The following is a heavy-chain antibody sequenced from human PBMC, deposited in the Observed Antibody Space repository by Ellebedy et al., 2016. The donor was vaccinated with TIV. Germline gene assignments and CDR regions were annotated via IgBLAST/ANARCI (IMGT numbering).Heavy chain of an antibody. Sequence: GESLKISXAASGFDFSRYGTSWVRQAPGKGLHWVSSIGASDTSTYYADSVKGRFTISRDNAKNSLYLQMNSLRAEDTAVYYCAREGEWLLDYWGQGTLVTVSS. CDR3: AREGEWLLDY. CDR1: GFDFSRYG. D-gene: IGHD3-3*01. V-gene: IGHV3-23*01. J-gene: IGHJ4*02. CDR2: IGASDTST.